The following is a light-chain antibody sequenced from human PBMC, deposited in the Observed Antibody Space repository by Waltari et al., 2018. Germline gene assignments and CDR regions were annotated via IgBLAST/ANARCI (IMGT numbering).Light chain of an antibody. CDR1: TWAVISNYY. CDR3: ALYYGNARWV. V-gene: IGLV7-43*01. J-gene: IGLJ3*02. CDR2: DTN. Sequence: QTVVTQEPSLTVSPGGTVTLTCTPPTWAVISNYYTTWFQQKPGQAPTSLIYDTNKRQFWTPARFSGSLLGGKAALTLSRALPEDEADYYCALYYGNARWVFGGGTKLTVL.